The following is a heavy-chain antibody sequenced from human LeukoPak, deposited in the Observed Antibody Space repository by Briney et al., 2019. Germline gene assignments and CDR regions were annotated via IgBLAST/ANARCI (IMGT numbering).Heavy chain of an antibody. J-gene: IGHJ6*02. V-gene: IGHV4-4*07. CDR3: ARDGGAVAGTYYYYGKDV. CDR1: GGSISSYY. D-gene: IGHD6-19*01. CDR2: IYTSGST. Sequence: PSETLSLTCTVSGGSISSYYWSWIRQPAGKGLEWIGRIYTSGSTNYNPSLKSRVTMSVDTSKNQFSLKLSSVTAADTAVYYCARDGGAVAGTYYYYGKDVWGQGTTVTVSS.